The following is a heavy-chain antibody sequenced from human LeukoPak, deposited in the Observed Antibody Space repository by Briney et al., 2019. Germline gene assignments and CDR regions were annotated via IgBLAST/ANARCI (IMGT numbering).Heavy chain of an antibody. CDR1: GFTFSSYA. D-gene: IGHD3-22*01. J-gene: IGHJ4*02. Sequence: PGGSLRLSCAASGFTFSSYAIFWVRQAPGKGLEWVAIISYDGSNKYYADSVKGRFTISRDNSKNMLYLQMNSLRSEDTAVYYCARGPSCNYESSGYSYYFDFWGQGTLVTVSS. CDR2: ISYDGSNK. V-gene: IGHV3-30-3*01. CDR3: ARGPSCNYESSGYSYYFDF.